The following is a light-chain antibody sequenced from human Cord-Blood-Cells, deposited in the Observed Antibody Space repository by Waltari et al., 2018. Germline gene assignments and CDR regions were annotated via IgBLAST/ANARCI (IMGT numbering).Light chain of an antibody. V-gene: IGKV3-15*01. Sequence: EIVMTQSPATLPVSSGERATLSCRASQSVSSNLAWYQQKPGQAPRLLIYGASTRATGIPARFSGSGSGTEFTLTISSLQSEDFAVYYCQQYNNWPPLTFGGGTKVEIK. J-gene: IGKJ4*01. CDR1: QSVSSN. CDR2: GAS. CDR3: QQYNNWPPLT.